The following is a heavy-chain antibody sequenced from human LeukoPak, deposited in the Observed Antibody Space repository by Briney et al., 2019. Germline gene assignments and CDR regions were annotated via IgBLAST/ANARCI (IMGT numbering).Heavy chain of an antibody. Sequence: GTSVKVSCKASGGTFSSYAISWVRQAPGQGLEWMGRIIPIFGIANYAQKFQGRVTITADKSTSTAYMELSSLRSEDTAVYYYAILQGYSSSSAWFDPWGQGTLVTVSS. D-gene: IGHD6-6*01. V-gene: IGHV1-69*04. CDR1: GGTFSSYA. J-gene: IGHJ5*02. CDR3: AILQGYSSSSAWFDP. CDR2: IIPIFGIA.